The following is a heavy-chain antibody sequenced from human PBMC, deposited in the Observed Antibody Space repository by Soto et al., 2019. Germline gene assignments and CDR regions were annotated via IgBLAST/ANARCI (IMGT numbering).Heavy chain of an antibody. CDR3: AHAFGGTSWPNDAFDV. V-gene: IGHV2-5*02. CDR1: GFSFSADGVG. CDR2: IYWDDDT. D-gene: IGHD3-16*01. Sequence: HITLKESGPPLVKPTPTLTLTCIFSGFSFSADGVGVGWIRQPPGKTLEWLALIYWDDDTRYRPSLKSRLTITKDSSKNQVVLTMTNMDPLDTATYYCAHAFGGTSWPNDAFDVWGQGTVVTVSS. J-gene: IGHJ3*01.